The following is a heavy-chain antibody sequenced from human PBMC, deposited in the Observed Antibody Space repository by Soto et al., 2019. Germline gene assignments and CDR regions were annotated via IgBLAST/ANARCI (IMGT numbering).Heavy chain of an antibody. CDR3: ARDSNYDSSGYFIY. J-gene: IGHJ4*02. CDR2: IIPIFGTA. D-gene: IGHD3-22*01. Sequence: SVKFSCKASGGTFSSYAISWVRQAPGQGLEWMGGIIPIFGTANYAQKFQGRVTITADKSTSTAYMELSSLRSEDTAVYYCARDSNYDSSGYFIYWGQGTLVTVSS. CDR1: GGTFSSYA. V-gene: IGHV1-69*06.